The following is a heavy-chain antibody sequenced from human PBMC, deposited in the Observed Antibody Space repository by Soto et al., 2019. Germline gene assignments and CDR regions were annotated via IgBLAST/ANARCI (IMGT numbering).Heavy chain of an antibody. CDR3: ARDRALRGFDY. V-gene: IGHV1-69*18. Sequence: QVQLVQSGPEVKKPGSSVKVSCKASGDNFRNNAISWVRQAPGQGLEWMGTILPVLGTTNYAQNFKGRVTFTTDDSAGTAYMELRGLSSEDTAVYYCARDRALRGFDYWGQGTLVTVSS. CDR1: GDNFRNNA. CDR2: ILPVLGTT. J-gene: IGHJ4*02.